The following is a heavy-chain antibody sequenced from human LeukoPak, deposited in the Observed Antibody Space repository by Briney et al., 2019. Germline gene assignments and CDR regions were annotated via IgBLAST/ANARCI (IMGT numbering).Heavy chain of an antibody. CDR3: ARVRLVRGVIPDMTFGY. V-gene: IGHV1-3*01. D-gene: IGHD3-10*01. CDR2: INAGNGNT. J-gene: IGHJ4*02. Sequence: EASVKVSCKASGYTFTSYAIHWVRQAPGQRLEWMGWINAGNGNTKYSQKLQDRVTMTTDTSTSTAYMELRSLRSDDTAVYYCARVRLVRGVIPDMTFGYWGQGTLVTVSS. CDR1: GYTFTSYA.